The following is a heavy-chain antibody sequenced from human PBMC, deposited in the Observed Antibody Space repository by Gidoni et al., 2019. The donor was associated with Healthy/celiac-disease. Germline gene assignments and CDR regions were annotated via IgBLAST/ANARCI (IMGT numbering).Heavy chain of an antibody. Sequence: QLQLQESGPGLVKPSETLSLPCTVSGGSISSSSYYWGWIRQPPGKGLEWIGSIYYSGSTYYNPSLKSRVTISVDTSKNQFSLKLSSVTAADTAVYYCARLATGGNPEVDYWGQGTLVTVSS. J-gene: IGHJ4*02. V-gene: IGHV4-39*01. CDR2: IYYSGST. CDR3: ARLATGGNPEVDY. D-gene: IGHD2-8*02. CDR1: GGSISSSSYY.